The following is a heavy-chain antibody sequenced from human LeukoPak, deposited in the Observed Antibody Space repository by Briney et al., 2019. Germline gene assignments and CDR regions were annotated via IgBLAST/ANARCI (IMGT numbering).Heavy chain of an antibody. V-gene: IGHV3-9*01. Sequence: GGSLRLSCAASGFTFDDYAMHWVRQAPGKGLEWVSGFSWNSGSIGYADSVKGQFTISRDNAKNSLYLQMNSVRAEDTALYYCAKDIDGSGSYSPFDYWGQGTLVTVSS. CDR3: AKDIDGSGSYSPFDY. J-gene: IGHJ4*02. CDR1: GFTFDDYA. D-gene: IGHD3-10*01. CDR2: FSWNSGSI.